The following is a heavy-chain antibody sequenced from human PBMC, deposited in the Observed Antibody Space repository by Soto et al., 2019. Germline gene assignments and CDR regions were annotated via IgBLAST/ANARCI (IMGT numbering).Heavy chain of an antibody. CDR3: ARQTLEFWNWLDS. V-gene: IGHV4-39*01. CDR2: VYYSGRT. J-gene: IGHJ5*01. D-gene: IGHD1-1*01. CDR1: GASVSSDTHY. Sequence: PSETLSLTCTVSGASVSSDTHYWAWVRQPLGKGLEWIGCVYYSGRTYYNPSLKSRVSISIDTSKNQFSVKLTSMTAADTAIYFCARQTLEFWNWLDSWGQGTLVTVYS.